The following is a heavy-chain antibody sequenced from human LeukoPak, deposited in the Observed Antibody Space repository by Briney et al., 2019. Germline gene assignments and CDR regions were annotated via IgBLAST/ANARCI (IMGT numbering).Heavy chain of an antibody. D-gene: IGHD3-10*01. CDR1: GFTFSSYS. CDR2: ISSSSSYI. V-gene: IGHV3-21*01. Sequence: GGSLRLSCAASGFTFSSYSMNWVRQAPGKGLEWVSSISSSSSYIYYADSVKGRFTISRDNAKNSLYLQMNSLRAEDTAVYYCARDRRFGATGLVPGQYYFDYWGQGTLVTVSS. J-gene: IGHJ4*02. CDR3: ARDRRFGATGLVPGQYYFDY.